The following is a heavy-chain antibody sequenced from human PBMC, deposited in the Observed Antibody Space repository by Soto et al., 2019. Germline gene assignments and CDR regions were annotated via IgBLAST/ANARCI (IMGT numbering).Heavy chain of an antibody. V-gene: IGHV1-69*01. Sequence: SVKGSCKASGGTFSSYAISWVRQAPGQGLEWMGGIIPIFGTANYAQKFQGRVTITADESTSTAYMELSSLRSEDTAVYYCAGFYGDYVWFDPCGQGTLVTVSS. CDR3: AGFYGDYVWFDP. D-gene: IGHD4-17*01. J-gene: IGHJ5*02. CDR1: GGTFSSYA. CDR2: IIPIFGTA.